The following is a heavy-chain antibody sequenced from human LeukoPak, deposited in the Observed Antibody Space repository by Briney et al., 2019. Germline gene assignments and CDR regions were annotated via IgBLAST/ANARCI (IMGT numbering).Heavy chain of an antibody. CDR1: GFTFSDYY. CDR2: ISSSGSTI. CDR3: ARYYYDSSGYYYSDY. V-gene: IGHV3-11*04. Sequence: GGSLRLSCAASGFTFSDYYMSWIRQAPGEGLEWVSYISSSGSTIYYADSLKGRFTISRDNAKNSLSLQMNSLRAEDTAVYYCARYYYDSSGYYYSDYWGQGTLVTVSS. D-gene: IGHD3-22*01. J-gene: IGHJ4*02.